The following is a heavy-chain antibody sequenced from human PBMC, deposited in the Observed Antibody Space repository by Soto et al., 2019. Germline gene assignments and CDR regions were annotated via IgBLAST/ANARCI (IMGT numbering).Heavy chain of an antibody. CDR2: INPNSGGT. D-gene: IGHD5-12*01. V-gene: IGHV1-2*02. CDR3: AREGGYDSPSDY. CDR1: GYTFTGYY. J-gene: IGHJ4*02. Sequence: GSVKVSCKASGYTFTGYYMHWLRQAPGQGLEWMGWINPNSGGTNYAQKFQGRVTMTRDTSISTAYMELSRLRSDDTAVYYCAREGGYDSPSDYWGQGTLVTVSS.